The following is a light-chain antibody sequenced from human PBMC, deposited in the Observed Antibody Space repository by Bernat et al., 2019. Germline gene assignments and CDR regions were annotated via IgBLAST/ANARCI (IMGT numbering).Light chain of an antibody. J-gene: IGLJ1*01. V-gene: IGLV1-40*01. CDR1: SSNIGAGYD. CDR3: QSYDSSLSALYV. CDR2: GNS. Sequence: QSVLTQPPSVSGAPGQRVTISCTGSSSNIGAGYDVHWYQQLPGTAPKLLFYGNSNRPSGVPDRFSVSTAGTSASLAITGLQAEDEADYYCQSYDSSLSALYVFGTGTKVTVL.